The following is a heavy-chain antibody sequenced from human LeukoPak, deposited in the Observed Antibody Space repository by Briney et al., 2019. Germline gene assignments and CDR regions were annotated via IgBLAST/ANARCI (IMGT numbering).Heavy chain of an antibody. CDR3: AKKGKLGDAFDI. J-gene: IGHJ3*02. Sequence: SETLSLTCTVSGGSISSYYWSWIRKPAGKGLEWIGRIYTSGSTNYNPSLKSRVTMSIDTSKNQLSLKLSSVTAADTAVYYCAKKGKLGDAFDIWGQGTMVTVSS. CDR1: GGSISSYY. CDR2: IYTSGST. V-gene: IGHV4-4*07. D-gene: IGHD3-16*01.